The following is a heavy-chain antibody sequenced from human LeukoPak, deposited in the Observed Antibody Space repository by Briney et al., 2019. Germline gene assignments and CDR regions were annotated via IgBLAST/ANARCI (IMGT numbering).Heavy chain of an antibody. CDR2: IIPIFGTA. CDR1: GGTFSSYA. D-gene: IGHD1-26*01. J-gene: IGHJ4*02. CDR3: ARCPPSGSYACVH. Sequence: SVKVSCKASGGTFSSYAISWVRQAPGQGLEWMGRIIPIFGTANYAQKFQGRVTITTDESTSTAYMELSSLRSEDTAVYYCARCPPSGSYACVHWGQGTLVTVSS. V-gene: IGHV1-69*05.